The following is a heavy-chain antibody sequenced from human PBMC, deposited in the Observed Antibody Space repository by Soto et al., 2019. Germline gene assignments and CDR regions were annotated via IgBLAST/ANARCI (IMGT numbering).Heavy chain of an antibody. CDR1: GFTFSTYS. Sequence: EVQLVESGGGLVQPGGSLRLSCAASGFTFSTYSMNWVRQAPGKGLECISYISSSSSAIYYADSVKGRFTISRDNAKNPLYRQMNSLRDEDTAIYYCARGYASGSYYYWGQGTLVTVSS. V-gene: IGHV3-48*02. CDR2: ISSSSSAI. D-gene: IGHD3-10*01. J-gene: IGHJ4*02. CDR3: ARGYASGSYYY.